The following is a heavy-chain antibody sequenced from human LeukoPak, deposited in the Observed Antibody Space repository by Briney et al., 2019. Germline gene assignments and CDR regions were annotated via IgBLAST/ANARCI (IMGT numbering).Heavy chain of an antibody. D-gene: IGHD2-15*01. CDR1: GFTFNPYA. V-gene: IGHV3-30-3*01. CDR3: ARDRRYCSGGSCYFDYFFDY. CDR2: ISYDGSIS. J-gene: IGHJ4*02. Sequence: GRSLRLFCAASGFTFNPYAVHWVRQAPGKGLVWVAVISYDGSISFYAASVKGRFTISRDNSKNTLYLQMNSLRAEDTALYFCARDRRYCSGGSCYFDYFFDYWGQGTLVTVSS.